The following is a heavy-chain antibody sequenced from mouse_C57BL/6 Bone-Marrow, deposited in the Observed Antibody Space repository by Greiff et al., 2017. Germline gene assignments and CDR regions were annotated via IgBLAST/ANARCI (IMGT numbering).Heavy chain of an antibody. D-gene: IGHD4-1*01. Sequence: VQLKESGPELVKPGASVKMSCKASGYTFTDYNMHWVKQSHGKSLEWIGYINPNNGGTSYNQKFKGKATLTVTKSSSTAYMELHSLTSEASAVYYCAELGFAYWGQGTLVTVSA. J-gene: IGHJ3*01. CDR2: INPNNGGT. V-gene: IGHV1-22*01. CDR1: GYTFTDYN. CDR3: AELGFAY.